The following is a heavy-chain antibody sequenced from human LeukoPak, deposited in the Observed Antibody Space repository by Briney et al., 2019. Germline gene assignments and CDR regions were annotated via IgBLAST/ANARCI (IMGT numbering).Heavy chain of an antibody. CDR3: AKGIYPRYFDY. D-gene: IGHD2-2*02. CDR2: ISGSGGST. CDR1: GFTFSSYA. J-gene: IGHJ4*02. Sequence: QSGASLRLSCVVSGFTFSSYAMSWVRQAPGKGLEWVSAISGSGGSTYYADSVKSRFTISRDNSKNTLYLQMNSLRAEDTAVYYCAKGIYPRYFDYWGQGTLVTVSS. V-gene: IGHV3-23*01.